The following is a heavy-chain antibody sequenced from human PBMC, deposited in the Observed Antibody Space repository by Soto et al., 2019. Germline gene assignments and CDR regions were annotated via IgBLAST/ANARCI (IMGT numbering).Heavy chain of an antibody. CDR1: GGSVSSSSYY. V-gene: IGHV4-39*01. Sequence: PSETLSLTCTVSGGSVSSSSYYWGWVRQPPGKGLEWIGSVYYSGSTYYNPSLESRVTISVDKSKNQFSLKLMSLSAADTAVYYCGIFEGLATISYYIDFWGQGALVTVSS. J-gene: IGHJ4*02. D-gene: IGHD3-9*01. CDR2: VYYSGST. CDR3: GIFEGLATISYYIDF.